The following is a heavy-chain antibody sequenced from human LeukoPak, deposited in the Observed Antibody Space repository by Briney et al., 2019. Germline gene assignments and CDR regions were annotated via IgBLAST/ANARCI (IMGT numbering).Heavy chain of an antibody. V-gene: IGHV3-15*07. J-gene: IGHJ4*02. CDR1: GFTFSNAW. Sequence: GGSLRLSCAASGFTFSNAWLNWVRQAPGKGPEWVGRLKSKRDGETGDYAAPVKGRFNVSRADSKNTLYLKMNSLKTEDSAVYHCTKAGWSGYFLDYWGQGTLVTVSS. D-gene: IGHD3-3*01. CDR2: LKSKRDGETG. CDR3: TKAGWSGYFLDY.